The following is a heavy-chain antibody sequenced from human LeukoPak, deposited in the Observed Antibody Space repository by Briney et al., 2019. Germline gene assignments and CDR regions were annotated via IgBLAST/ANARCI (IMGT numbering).Heavy chain of an antibody. Sequence: GGSLRLSCAASGFTFSSSGIHWVRQAPGKGLEWVAFIRYDGSYKYYADSVRGRFTISRDNSKNTLYLQMNSLRAEDTAVYSCAKEGLPNYDSWSGYYPFDYWGQGTLVTVSS. J-gene: IGHJ4*02. CDR2: IRYDGSYK. D-gene: IGHD3-3*01. CDR3: AKEGLPNYDSWSGYYPFDY. CDR1: GFTFSSSG. V-gene: IGHV3-30*02.